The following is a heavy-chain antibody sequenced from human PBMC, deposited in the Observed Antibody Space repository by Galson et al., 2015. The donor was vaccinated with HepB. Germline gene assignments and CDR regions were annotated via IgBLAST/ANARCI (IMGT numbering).Heavy chain of an antibody. CDR2: ISHTGST. Sequence: LRLSCAASGFTFSGYAMHWVRQPPGKGLEWIGEISHTGSTNYNPSLKSRVTILVDTSRNQFSLKVNFMTAADTAVYYCARGPPVGTAYSWFDLWGQGTLVTFSS. D-gene: IGHD1-1*01. J-gene: IGHJ5*02. V-gene: IGHV4-34*01. CDR3: ARGPPVGTAYSWFDL. CDR1: GFTFSGYA.